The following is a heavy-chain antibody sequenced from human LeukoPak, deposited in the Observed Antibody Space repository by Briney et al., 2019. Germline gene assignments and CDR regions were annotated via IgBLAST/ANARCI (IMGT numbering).Heavy chain of an antibody. J-gene: IGHJ5*02. CDR2: ISTSTGDT. CDR1: GYSFILYG. CDR3: ARERRDGYQEKQVRFDP. Sequence: ASVKVSCKTSGYSFILYGISWVRQAPGQGPEWMGWISTSTGDTKYTQKFQGRVTLTTDTSTSTAYMELSSLRSDDTAVYYCARERRDGYQEKQVRFDPWGQGTLVTVSS. V-gene: IGHV1-18*01. D-gene: IGHD5-24*01.